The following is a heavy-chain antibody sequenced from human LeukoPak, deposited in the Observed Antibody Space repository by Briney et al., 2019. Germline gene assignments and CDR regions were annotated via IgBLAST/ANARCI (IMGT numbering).Heavy chain of an antibody. Sequence: ASVKVSCKASGYTFTGYYMHWVRQATGQRLEWMGWINRNSGGTNYAQKFQGRVTMTRDTSISTAYMELSRLRSDDTAVYYCATTWNQYTYDYWGQGTLVTVSS. J-gene: IGHJ4*02. V-gene: IGHV1-2*02. CDR1: GYTFTGYY. D-gene: IGHD1-1*01. CDR3: ATTWNQYTYDY. CDR2: INRNSGGT.